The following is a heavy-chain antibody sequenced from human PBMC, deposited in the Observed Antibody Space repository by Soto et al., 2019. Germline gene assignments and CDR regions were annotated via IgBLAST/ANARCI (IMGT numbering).Heavy chain of an antibody. D-gene: IGHD4-17*01. J-gene: IGHJ3*02. Sequence: EVQLVESGGGLVQPGGSLRLSCAASGFTFSSYWMSWVRQAPGKGLEWVANIKQDGSEKYYVDSVKGRFTISRDNAKNSLYLQMNSLRAEDTAVYYCARDFLPYGDYAAFDIWGQGTMVTVSS. CDR3: ARDFLPYGDYAAFDI. V-gene: IGHV3-7*01. CDR1: GFTFSSYW. CDR2: IKQDGSEK.